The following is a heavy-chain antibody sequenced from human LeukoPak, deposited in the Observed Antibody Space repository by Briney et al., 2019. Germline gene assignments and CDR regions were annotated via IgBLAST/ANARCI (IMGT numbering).Heavy chain of an antibody. CDR2: INHSGST. CDR1: GGSFSGYY. Sequence: PSETLSLTCAVYGGSFSGYYWSWIRQPPGKGLEWIGEINHSGSTNYNPSLKSRVTISVDTSKNQFSLKLSSVTAADTAVYYRASPGIAAPFSFDYWGQGTLVTVSS. V-gene: IGHV4-34*01. CDR3: ASPGIAAPFSFDY. J-gene: IGHJ4*02. D-gene: IGHD6-13*01.